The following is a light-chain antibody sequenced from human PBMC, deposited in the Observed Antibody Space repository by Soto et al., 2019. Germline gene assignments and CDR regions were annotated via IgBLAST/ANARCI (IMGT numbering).Light chain of an antibody. Sequence: DVVMTQSPLSLPVTPVEPASISGRSSQSLLHSNGYNYLDWYLQKPGQSPQLLIYLGSNRASGVPDRFSGSGSGTDFTLKISRVEAEDVGVYYCMQPLQSWTFGQGTKVDIK. V-gene: IGKV2-28*01. CDR2: LGS. CDR3: MQPLQSWT. J-gene: IGKJ1*01. CDR1: QSLLHSNGYNY.